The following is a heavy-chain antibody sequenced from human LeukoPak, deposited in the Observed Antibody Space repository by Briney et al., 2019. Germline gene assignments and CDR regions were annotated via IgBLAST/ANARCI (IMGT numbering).Heavy chain of an antibody. V-gene: IGHV1-46*01. CDR2: INPSGDST. J-gene: IGHJ4*02. D-gene: IGHD3-22*01. CDR3: ARTPGGRNYDSSGYYYKQGYYFDY. Sequence: GASVKVSCKASGYIFSNYYMHWVRQAPGHGLEWMGIINPSGDSTTYAQKFQGRVTMARDTSTRTVHMELRSLRSEDTAVYYCARTPGGRNYDSSGYYYKQGYYFDYWGQGTLITVSS. CDR1: GYIFSNYY.